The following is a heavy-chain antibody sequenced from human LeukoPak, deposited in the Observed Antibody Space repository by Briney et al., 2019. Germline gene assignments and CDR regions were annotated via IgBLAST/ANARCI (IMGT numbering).Heavy chain of an antibody. CDR2: INAGNGNT. Sequence: ASVKVSCKVSGYTFTSYAMHWARQAPGQRLEWMGWINAGNGNTKYSQEFQGRVTITRDTSASTAYMELSSLRSEDMAVYYCAREKDSSSWYRLDYWGQGTLVTVSS. CDR1: GYTFTSYA. D-gene: IGHD6-13*01. V-gene: IGHV1-3*03. CDR3: AREKDSSSWYRLDY. J-gene: IGHJ4*02.